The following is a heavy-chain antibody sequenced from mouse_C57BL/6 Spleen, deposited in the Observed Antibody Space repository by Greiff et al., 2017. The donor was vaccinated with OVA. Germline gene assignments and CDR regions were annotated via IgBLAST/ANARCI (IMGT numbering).Heavy chain of an antibody. V-gene: IGHV1-55*01. CDR2: IYPGSGST. Sequence: QVQLQQPGAELVKPGASVKMSCKASGYTFTSYWITWVKQRPGQGLEWIGDIYPGSGSTNYHEKFKSKATLTVDTSSSTAYMQLSSLTSEDSAVYYCAREDDWYFDVWGTGTTVTVSS. CDR3: AREDDWYFDV. CDR1: GYTFTSYW. J-gene: IGHJ1*03.